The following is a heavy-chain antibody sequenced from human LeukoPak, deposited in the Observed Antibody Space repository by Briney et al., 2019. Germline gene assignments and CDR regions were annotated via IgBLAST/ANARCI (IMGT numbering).Heavy chain of an antibody. V-gene: IGHV4-34*01. CDR3: ARGEQQLVRPYYFDY. D-gene: IGHD6-13*01. CDR2: INHSGST. J-gene: IGHJ4*02. CDR1: GGSFSGYY. Sequence: SETLSLTCAVYGGSFSGYYWSWIRQPPGKGLEWIGEINHSGSTNYNPSLKSRVTISVDTSKNQFSLKLSSVTAADTAVYYCARGEQQLVRPYYFDYWGQGTLVTVSS.